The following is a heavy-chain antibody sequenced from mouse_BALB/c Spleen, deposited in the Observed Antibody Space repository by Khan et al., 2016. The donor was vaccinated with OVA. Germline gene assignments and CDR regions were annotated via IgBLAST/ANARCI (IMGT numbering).Heavy chain of an antibody. V-gene: IGHV14-3*02. CDR2: IDPANGYT. Sequence: VQLQQSGAELVKPGASVKLSCTASGFNIKDTYMHWVKQRPEQGLEWIGRIDPANGYTKFDPKFPGKATITADTSSNTDYLQLSSLTSEDTAVYYCARDYWDVYAYWGQGTLGTVSA. CDR3: ARDYWDVYAY. D-gene: IGHD4-1*01. CDR1: GFNIKDTY. J-gene: IGHJ3*01.